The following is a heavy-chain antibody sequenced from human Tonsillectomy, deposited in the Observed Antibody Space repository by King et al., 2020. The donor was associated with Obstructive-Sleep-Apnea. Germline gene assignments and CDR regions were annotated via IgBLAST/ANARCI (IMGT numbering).Heavy chain of an antibody. V-gene: IGHV3-30-3*01. Sequence: VQLVESGGGVVQPGRSLRLSCAASGFTFSNYVMHWFRQAPGKGLEWGAIISYDGSNKYNEDTVKGRFTISRDDSKNTLYLQMNSLRAEDTAVYYCARDHGYSYGYIDYYFDYWGQGTLVTVSS. CDR2: ISYDGSNK. D-gene: IGHD5-18*01. J-gene: IGHJ4*02. CDR3: ARDHGYSYGYIDYYFDY. CDR1: GFTFSNYV.